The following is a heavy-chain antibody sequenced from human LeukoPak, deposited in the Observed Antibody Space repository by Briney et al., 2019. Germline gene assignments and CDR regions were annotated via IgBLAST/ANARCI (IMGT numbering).Heavy chain of an antibody. D-gene: IGHD1/OR15-1a*01. V-gene: IGHV1-69*02. CDR2: IIPILGIA. CDR1: GGTFSRYT. Sequence: ASVKVSCKASGGTFSRYTISWVRQAPGQGLEWMGRIIPILGIANYAQKFQGRVTITADKSTSTAYMELSSLRSEDTAVYYCARALTGTNWFDPWGQGTLVTVSS. J-gene: IGHJ5*02. CDR3: ARALTGTNWFDP.